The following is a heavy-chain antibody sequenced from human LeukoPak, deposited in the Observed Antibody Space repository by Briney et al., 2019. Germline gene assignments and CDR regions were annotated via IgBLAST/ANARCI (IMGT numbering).Heavy chain of an antibody. V-gene: IGHV1-69*04. CDR3: ATTLVGATEGAFDI. CDR2: IIPILGIA. CDR1: GGTFRSYA. J-gene: IGHJ3*02. Sequence: VASVKVSCKASGGTFRSYAISWVRQAPGQGLEWMGRIIPILGIANYAQKFQGRVTITADKSTSTAYMELSSLRSEDTAVYYCATTLVGATEGAFDIWGQGTMVTVSS. D-gene: IGHD1-26*01.